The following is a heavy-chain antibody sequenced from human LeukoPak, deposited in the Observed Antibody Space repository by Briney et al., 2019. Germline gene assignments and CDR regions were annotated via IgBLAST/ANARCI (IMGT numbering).Heavy chain of an antibody. CDR3: ARSGFARGMDV. CDR2: IYAGDSDT. CDR1: RYRFTNFW. V-gene: IGHV5-51*01. D-gene: IGHD3-10*01. Sequence: GESLKISCKASRYRFTNFWIAWVRQMPGKGLEWMGIIYAGDSDTRYSPSLQGQVTMSVDKSSSTAYLQWTSLKASDSAMYYCARSGFARGMDVWGKGTTVTVAS. J-gene: IGHJ6*04.